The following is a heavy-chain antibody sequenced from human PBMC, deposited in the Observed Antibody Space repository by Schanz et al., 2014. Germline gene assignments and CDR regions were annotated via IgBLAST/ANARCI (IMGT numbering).Heavy chain of an antibody. CDR2: IYYSGST. J-gene: IGHJ3*02. V-gene: IGHV4-59*08. Sequence: QVQLHESGPGLVKPSETLSLTCTVSGDSISNYYWTWIRQPPGKRLEWIGYIYYSGSTKYNPSLKSRVTRSVDTSKKQFSLRLSSVSAADTAVYYCARHVLPYDAFDIWGQGTVVTVSS. CDR1: GDSISNYY. CDR3: ARHVLPYDAFDI.